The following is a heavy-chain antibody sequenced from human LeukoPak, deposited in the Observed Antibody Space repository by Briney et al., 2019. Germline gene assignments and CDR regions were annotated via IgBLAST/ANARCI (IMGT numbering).Heavy chain of an antibody. Sequence: PSETLSLTCTVSGGSISSSSYYWGWIRQPPGKGLEWIGSIYYSGSTYYNPSLKSRVTISVDTSKNQFSLKLSSVTAADTAVYYCARSVDTAMAFDYWGQGTLVTVSS. V-gene: IGHV4-39*01. D-gene: IGHD5-18*01. J-gene: IGHJ4*02. CDR1: GGSISSSSYY. CDR2: IYYSGST. CDR3: ARSVDTAMAFDY.